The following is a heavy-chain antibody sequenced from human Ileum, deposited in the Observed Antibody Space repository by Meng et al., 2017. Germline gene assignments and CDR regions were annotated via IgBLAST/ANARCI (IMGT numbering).Heavy chain of an antibody. D-gene: IGHD3-3*01. V-gene: IGHV4-30-4*01. CDR2: IYYSGST. J-gene: IGHJ5*02. CDR3: ARENTIFGVVWGSWFDP. CDR1: GGSIISGDYY. Sequence: QVQLQESGPGLVKPSQTLSLTCTVSGGSIISGDYYWSWIRQPPGKGLEWIGYIYYSGSTYYNPSLKSRVTISVDTSKNQFSLKLSSVTAADTAVYYCARENTIFGVVWGSWFDPWGQGTLVTVSS.